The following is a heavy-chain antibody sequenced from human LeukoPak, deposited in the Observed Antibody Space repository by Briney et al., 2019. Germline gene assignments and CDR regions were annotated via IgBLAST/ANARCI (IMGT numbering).Heavy chain of an antibody. CDR3: ARVSAAADLSWFDP. V-gene: IGHV1-2*02. CDR2: INPNSGGT. J-gene: IGHJ5*02. Sequence: ASVKVSCKASGYTLTGYYMHWVRQAPGQGLEWMGWINPNSGGTNYAQKFQGRVTMTRDTSISTAYMELSRLRSDDTAVYYCARVSAAADLSWFDPWGQGTLVTVSS. CDR1: GYTLTGYY. D-gene: IGHD6-13*01.